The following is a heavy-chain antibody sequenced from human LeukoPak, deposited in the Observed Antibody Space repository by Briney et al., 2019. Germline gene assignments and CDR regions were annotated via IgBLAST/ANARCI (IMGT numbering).Heavy chain of an antibody. CDR2: IYYSGST. J-gene: IGHJ4*02. V-gene: IGHV4-30-4*08. CDR1: GGSISSGDYY. Sequence: SEALSLXCTVSGGSISSGDYYWSWIRQPPEKGLECIGYIYYSGSTYYNPSLKSRVTISVDTSKNQFSLKLSSVTAADTAVYYCARGHYGSGSYYSRGGYFDYWGQGTLVTVSS. CDR3: ARGHYGSGSYYSRGGYFDY. D-gene: IGHD3-10*01.